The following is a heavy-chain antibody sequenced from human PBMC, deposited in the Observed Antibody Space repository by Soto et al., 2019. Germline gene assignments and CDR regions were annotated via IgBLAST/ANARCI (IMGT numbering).Heavy chain of an antibody. CDR2: ISGSGGTT. J-gene: IGHJ4*02. CDR1: GFTFSSHA. D-gene: IGHD3-3*01. V-gene: IGHV3-23*01. CDR3: ARTPYDFWSPGQFYFDH. Sequence: HLGGSLRLSCGVSGFTFSSHAMSVFLHAPGNGLECVSGISGSGGTTFYADSVKGRFTISRDNSKKTLYLQMNGLRAEDTAVYYCARTPYDFWSPGQFYFDHWGQGTLVTVSS.